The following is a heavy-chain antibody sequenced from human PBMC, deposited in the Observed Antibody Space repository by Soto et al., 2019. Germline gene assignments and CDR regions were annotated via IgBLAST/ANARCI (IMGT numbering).Heavy chain of an antibody. CDR2: ISGSGGST. Sequence: EVQLLESGGGLVQPGGSLRLSCAASGFTFSSNAMSWVRQAPGKGLEWVSAISGSGGSTYYADSVKGRFTISRDNSKNTLYLQMNSLRAEDTAVYYCAGTEYYYYYGMDVWVQGTTVTVSS. J-gene: IGHJ6*02. CDR1: GFTFSSNA. CDR3: AGTEYYYYYGMDV. D-gene: IGHD1-1*01. V-gene: IGHV3-23*01.